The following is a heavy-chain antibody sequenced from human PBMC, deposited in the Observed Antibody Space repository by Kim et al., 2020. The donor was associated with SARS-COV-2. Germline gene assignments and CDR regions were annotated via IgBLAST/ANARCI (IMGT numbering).Heavy chain of an antibody. Sequence: YNSSLKSRVTISVDTSRNQFSLRLTSVTAADTAVYYCARDGGYPLGAFDIWGQGTMVTVSS. V-gene: IGHV4-59*01. D-gene: IGHD5-18*01. CDR3: ARDGGYPLGAFDI. J-gene: IGHJ3*02.